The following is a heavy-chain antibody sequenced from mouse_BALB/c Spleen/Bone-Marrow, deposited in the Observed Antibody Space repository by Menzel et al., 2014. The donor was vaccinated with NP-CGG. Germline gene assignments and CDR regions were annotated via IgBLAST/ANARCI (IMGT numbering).Heavy chain of an antibody. J-gene: IGHJ3*01. D-gene: IGHD2-13*01. CDR1: GYTFTSYY. Sequence: VQLQQSGAELVKPGASVKLSCKAPGYTFTSYYMYWVKQRPGQGLEWIGEINPSNGVTNFNEKFKSKATLTVDKSSSTAYMQLSSLTSEVSAVYYCTREGDSPFAYWGQGTLVTVSA. CDR3: TREGDSPFAY. CDR2: INPSNGVT. V-gene: IGHV1S81*02.